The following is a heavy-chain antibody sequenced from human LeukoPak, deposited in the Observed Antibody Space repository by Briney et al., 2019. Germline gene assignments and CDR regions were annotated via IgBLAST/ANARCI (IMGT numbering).Heavy chain of an antibody. CDR1: GFTFSSYE. CDR2: ISSSGSTI. J-gene: IGHJ4*02. Sequence: PGGSLRLSCAASGFTFSSYEMNWVRQAPGKGLGWVSYISSSGSTIYYADSVKGRFTISRDNAKNPLYLQMNSLRAEDTAVYYCAPNPDIVVAGVYWGQGTLVTVSS. CDR3: APNPDIVVAGVY. D-gene: IGHD2-15*01. V-gene: IGHV3-48*03.